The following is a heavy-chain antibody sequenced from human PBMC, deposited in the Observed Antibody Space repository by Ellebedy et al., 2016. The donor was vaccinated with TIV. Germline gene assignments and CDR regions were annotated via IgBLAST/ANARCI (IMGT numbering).Heavy chain of an antibody. CDR1: GGSFSGYY. J-gene: IGHJ4*02. CDR3: ASQAAAGTSFDY. Sequence: MPSETLSLTCAVYGGSFSGYYWSWIRQPPGKGLEWIGEINHSGSTNYNPSLKSRVTISVDTSKNQFSLKLSSVTAADTAVYYCASQAAAGTSFDYWGQGTLVTVSS. CDR2: INHSGST. D-gene: IGHD6-13*01. V-gene: IGHV4-34*01.